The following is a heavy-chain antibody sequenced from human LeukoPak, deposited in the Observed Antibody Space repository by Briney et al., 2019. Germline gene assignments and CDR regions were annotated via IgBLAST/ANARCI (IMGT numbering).Heavy chain of an antibody. Sequence: SETLSLTCTVSGASVSSGGYYWSWLRQPPGKGLEWIGYIYYSGSTNYNPSLKSRVTISVDTSKNQFSLKVSSVTAADTAVYYCARRGGSERSFDYWGQGTLVTVSS. CDR3: ARRGGSERSFDY. D-gene: IGHD2-15*01. CDR1: GASVSSGGYY. J-gene: IGHJ4*02. CDR2: IYYSGST. V-gene: IGHV4-61*08.